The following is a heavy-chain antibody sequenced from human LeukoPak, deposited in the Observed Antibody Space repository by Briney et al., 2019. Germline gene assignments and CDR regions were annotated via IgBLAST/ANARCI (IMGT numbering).Heavy chain of an antibody. D-gene: IGHD5-24*01. V-gene: IGHV4-59*08. Sequence: SETLSLTCTVSGGSITSYYWSWIRQPPGKGPEWIGYISYSGSTNYNPSLESRVTISVDTSKNQFSLELSSVTAADTAVYYCARGNGYNYFWGQGTLVTVSS. CDR3: ARGNGYNYF. J-gene: IGHJ4*02. CDR1: GGSITSYY. CDR2: ISYSGST.